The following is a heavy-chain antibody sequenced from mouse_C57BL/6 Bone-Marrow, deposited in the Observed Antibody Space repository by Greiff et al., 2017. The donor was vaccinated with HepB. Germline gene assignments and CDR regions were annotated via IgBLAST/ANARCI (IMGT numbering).Heavy chain of an antibody. CDR2: IYPGNSDT. D-gene: IGHD2-4*01. V-gene: IGHV1-5*01. Sequence: EVQLQQSGTVLARPGASVKMSCKTSGYTFTSYWMHWVKQRPGQGLEWIGAIYPGNSDTSYNQKFKGKAKLTAFTSASTAYMELSSLTNEDSAVYYCTAYDYDRDEAYWGQGTLVTVSA. CDR1: GYTFTSYW. CDR3: TAYDYDRDEAY. J-gene: IGHJ3*01.